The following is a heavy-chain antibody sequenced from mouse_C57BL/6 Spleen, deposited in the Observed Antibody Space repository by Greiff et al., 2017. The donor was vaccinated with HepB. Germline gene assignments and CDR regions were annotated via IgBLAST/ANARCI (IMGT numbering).Heavy chain of an antibody. Sequence: QVQLKQSGPELVKPGASVKISCKASGYSFTSYYIHWVKQRPGQGLEWIGWIYPGSGNTKYNEKFKGKATLTADTSSSTAYMQLSSLTSEDSAVYYCAPITTRPEDWGQGTTLTVSS. CDR1: GYSFTSYY. D-gene: IGHD1-1*01. CDR2: IYPGSGNT. CDR3: APITTRPED. V-gene: IGHV1-66*01. J-gene: IGHJ2*01.